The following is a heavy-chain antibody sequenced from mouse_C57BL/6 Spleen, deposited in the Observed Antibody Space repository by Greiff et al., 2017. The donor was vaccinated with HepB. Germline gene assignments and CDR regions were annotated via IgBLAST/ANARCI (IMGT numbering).Heavy chain of an antibody. Sequence: EVKLMESGGGLVQPGGSLKLSCAASGFTFSDYYMYWVRQTPEKRLEWVAYISNGGGSTYYPDTVKGRFAISRDNAKNTLYLQMSRLKSEDTAMYYCARPSSPSTTAPGYFDVWGTGTTVTVSS. CDR1: GFTFSDYY. CDR2: ISNGGGST. D-gene: IGHD1-2*01. J-gene: IGHJ1*03. CDR3: ARPSSPSTTAPGYFDV. V-gene: IGHV5-12*01.